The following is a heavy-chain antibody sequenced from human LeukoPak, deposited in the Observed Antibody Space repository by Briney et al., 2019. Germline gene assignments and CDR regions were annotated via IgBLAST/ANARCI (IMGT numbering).Heavy chain of an antibody. CDR1: GFTFYDYT. Sequence: GGSLRLSCAASGFTFYDYTMHWVRQAPGKGLEWVSLISWDGGSTYYADSVKGRFTISRDNSKNSLYLQMNSLRAEDTAVYYCAKDSARYCSSTSCPYGMDVWGQGTTVTVSS. J-gene: IGHJ6*02. CDR3: AKDSARYCSSTSCPYGMDV. CDR2: ISWDGGST. V-gene: IGHV3-43*01. D-gene: IGHD2-2*01.